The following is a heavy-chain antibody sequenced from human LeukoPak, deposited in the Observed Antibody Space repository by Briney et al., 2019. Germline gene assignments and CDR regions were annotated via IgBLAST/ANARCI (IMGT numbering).Heavy chain of an antibody. CDR2: IYYSGNT. Sequence: SETLSLTCTVSGDSISSYYWSWIRQPPGKGLEWIGNIYYSGNTNYNPSLKSRITISVDTSKNQFSLKLTSVTAADTAIYYCASPALFCIGGSCGASGGQGTLVTVSS. V-gene: IGHV4-59*01. J-gene: IGHJ4*02. CDR3: ASPALFCIGGSCGAS. CDR1: GDSISSYY. D-gene: IGHD2-15*01.